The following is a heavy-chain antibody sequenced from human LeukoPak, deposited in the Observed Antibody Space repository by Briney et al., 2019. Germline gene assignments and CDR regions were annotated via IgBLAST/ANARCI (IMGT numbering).Heavy chain of an antibody. CDR1: GFTFSNYG. CDR2: IQFNGINK. V-gene: IGHV3-30*02. Sequence: GGSLRLSCAASGFTFSNYGMHWVRQAPGKGLEWVTFIQFNGINKFYADSVKGRFTISRDNSKKTLYLEMNSLRTDDTAMYYCAKAKDNGVALSEFDYWGQGTLVTVSS. CDR3: AKAKDNGVALSEFDY. J-gene: IGHJ4*02. D-gene: IGHD1-1*01.